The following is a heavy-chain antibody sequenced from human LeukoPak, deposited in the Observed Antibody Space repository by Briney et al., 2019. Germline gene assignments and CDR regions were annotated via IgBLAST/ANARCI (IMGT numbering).Heavy chain of an antibody. D-gene: IGHD3-9*01. V-gene: IGHV3-23*01. CDR3: AKSPYSYYDILTGYRDWYFDL. CDR2: ISGSGGST. CDR1: GFTFSSYA. J-gene: IGHJ2*01. Sequence: GGSLRLSCAASGFTFSSYAMSWVRQAPGKGLEWVSAISGSGGSTYYADSVKGRFTISRDNSKSTLYLQMNSLRAEDTAVYYCAKSPYSYYDILTGYRDWYFDLWGRGTLVTVSS.